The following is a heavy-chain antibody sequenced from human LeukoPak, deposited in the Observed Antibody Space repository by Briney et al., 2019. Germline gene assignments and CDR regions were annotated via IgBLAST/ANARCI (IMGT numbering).Heavy chain of an antibody. V-gene: IGHV3-23*01. CDR2: ISGSGGST. CDR3: AKDLDSSGWYYFDY. J-gene: IGHJ4*02. D-gene: IGHD6-19*01. CDR1: GFTFSSYG. Sequence: GGSLRLSCAASGFTFSSYGMSWVRQAPGKGLEWVSAISGSGGSTYYADSVKGRFTISRDNSKNTLYLQMNSLRAEDTAVYYCAKDLDSSGWYYFDYWGQGTLVTVSS.